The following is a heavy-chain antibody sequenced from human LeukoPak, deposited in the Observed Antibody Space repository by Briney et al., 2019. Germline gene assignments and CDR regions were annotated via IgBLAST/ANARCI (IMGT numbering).Heavy chain of an antibody. Sequence: SETLSLTCTVSGGSISSYYWSWIRQPPGKGLEWIGYISYSGSTNSGPSLKSRVTISVDTSKNQFSLKLSSVTAAETAVYYCARVENYGSGSSEYWFDPWGQGTLVTVSS. CDR1: GGSISSYY. CDR2: ISYSGST. V-gene: IGHV4-59*01. CDR3: ARVENYGSGSSEYWFDP. D-gene: IGHD3-10*01. J-gene: IGHJ5*02.